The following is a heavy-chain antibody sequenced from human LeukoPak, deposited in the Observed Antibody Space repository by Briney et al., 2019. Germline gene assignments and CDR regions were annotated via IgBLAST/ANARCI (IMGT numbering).Heavy chain of an antibody. Sequence: PGGSLRLSCTASGFTFSLYWMSWVRQAPGKGLEWVATIKGDGSEKYYVDSVKDRFTISRDNAQNSLDLHMDSLRAEDTAVYYCARDISEPSTPDIGGQGALVTVSS. D-gene: IGHD1-14*01. CDR3: ARDISEPSTPDI. V-gene: IGHV3-7*01. CDR2: IKGDGSEK. J-gene: IGHJ4*02. CDR1: GFTFSLYW.